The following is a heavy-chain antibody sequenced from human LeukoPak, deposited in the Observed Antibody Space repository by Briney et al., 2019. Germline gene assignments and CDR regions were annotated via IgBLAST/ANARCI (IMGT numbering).Heavy chain of an antibody. CDR3: AKDRPGYTSGWYGGWNFDY. CDR1: GFSLSSYA. J-gene: IGHJ4*02. D-gene: IGHD6-19*01. V-gene: IGHV3-23*01. Sequence: GGSLRLSCAASGFSLSSYAMSWVRQAPGKGLEWVSGISVSSESTYYADSVKGRFTTSRDNSKNTLFLHVNSLRVEDTAIYYCAKDRPGYTSGWYGGWNFDYWGQGILVTVSS. CDR2: ISVSSEST.